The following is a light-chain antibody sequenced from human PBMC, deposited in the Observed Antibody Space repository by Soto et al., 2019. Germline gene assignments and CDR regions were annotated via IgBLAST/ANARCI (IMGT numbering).Light chain of an antibody. Sequence: AIRMTQSPSSFSASTGDRVTITCRASQGISSYLAWYQQKPXKAPKLLIYAASTLQSGVPSRFSGSGSGTDFTLTISCLQSEDFATYYCQQYYSYPPLTFGGGTKVEIK. V-gene: IGKV1-8*01. CDR3: QQYYSYPPLT. CDR2: AAS. CDR1: QGISSY. J-gene: IGKJ4*01.